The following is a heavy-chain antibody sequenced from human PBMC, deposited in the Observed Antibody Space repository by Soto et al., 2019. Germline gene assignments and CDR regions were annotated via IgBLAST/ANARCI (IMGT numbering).Heavy chain of an antibody. D-gene: IGHD3-3*01. CDR1: GYTFTSYG. V-gene: IGHV1-18*01. Sequence: GASVKVSCKASGYTFTSYGISWVRQAPGQGLEWMGWISAYNGNTNYAQKLQGRVTMTTDTSTSTAYMELRSLRSDDTAVYYCALYDFWGGYYHFDIWGQGTMVTVSS. CDR2: ISAYNGNT. J-gene: IGHJ3*02. CDR3: ALYDFWGGYYHFDI.